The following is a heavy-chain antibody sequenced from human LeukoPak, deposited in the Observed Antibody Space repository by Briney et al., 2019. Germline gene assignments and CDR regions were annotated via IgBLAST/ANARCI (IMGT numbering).Heavy chain of an antibody. Sequence: SGTLSLTCAVSGGSISGSNWWSWGRQPPGKGLEWIGEIYHSGSTNYNPSLKSRVTMSVDKSKNQFSLKLNSVTAADTAVYYCARGADSPGALDIWGQGTMVTVSS. J-gene: IGHJ3*02. V-gene: IGHV4-4*02. D-gene: IGHD2-21*01. CDR2: IYHSGST. CDR3: ARGADSPGALDI. CDR1: GGSISGSNW.